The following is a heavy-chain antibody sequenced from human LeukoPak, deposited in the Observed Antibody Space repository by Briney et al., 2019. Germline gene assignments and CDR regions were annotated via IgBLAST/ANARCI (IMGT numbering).Heavy chain of an antibody. Sequence: GGSLRLSCAASGFPFSTYAVNWVRQAPGKGLEWVSVITGSGGFTQYADSVKGRFTISRDNSKNTVYLQMNSLRVEDTALYYCVRSLDYWGQGTLVTVSS. CDR3: VRSLDY. J-gene: IGHJ4*02. CDR1: GFPFSTYA. CDR2: ITGSGGFT. V-gene: IGHV3-23*01.